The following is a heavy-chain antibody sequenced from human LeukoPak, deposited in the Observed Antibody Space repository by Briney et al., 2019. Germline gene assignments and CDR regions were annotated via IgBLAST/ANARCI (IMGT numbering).Heavy chain of an antibody. D-gene: IGHD3-9*01. CDR3: AKDLAGYFDWFEIGNYFDY. Sequence: PGGSLRLSCAASGLTVSSNHMGWVRQAPGKGLEWVSAISGSGGSTYYADSVKGRFTISRDNSKNTLYLQMNSLRAEDTAVYYCAKDLAGYFDWFEIGNYFDYWGQGTLVTVSS. V-gene: IGHV3-23*01. CDR2: ISGSGGST. CDR1: GLTVSSNH. J-gene: IGHJ4*02.